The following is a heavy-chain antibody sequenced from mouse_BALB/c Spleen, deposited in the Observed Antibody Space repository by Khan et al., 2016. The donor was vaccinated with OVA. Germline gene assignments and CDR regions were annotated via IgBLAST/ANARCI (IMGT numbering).Heavy chain of an antibody. D-gene: IGHD1-1*01. V-gene: IGHV1-55*01. Sequence: QVQLQQSGAELVKPGTSVKLSCKASGYNFTSYWINWVKLRPGQGLEWIGDIYPGSSSSKYNEKFKSKATLTVDTSSSTAYIQLISLASEDSALYYCARRNYYGTVFCDYWGQGTTLTVSS. J-gene: IGHJ2*01. CDR3: ARRNYYGTVFCDY. CDR2: IYPGSSSS. CDR1: GYNFTSYW.